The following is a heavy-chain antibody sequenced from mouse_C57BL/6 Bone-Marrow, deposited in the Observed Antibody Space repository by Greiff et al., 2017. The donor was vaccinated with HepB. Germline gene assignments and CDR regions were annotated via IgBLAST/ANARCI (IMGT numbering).Heavy chain of an antibody. D-gene: IGHD2-2*01. CDR1: GYTFTDYY. CDR3: AREGGLDYFDY. Sequence: QVQLKESGAELVRPGASVKLSCKASGYTFTDYYINWVKQRPGQGLEWIARIYPGSGNTYYNEKFKGKATLTAEKSSSTAYMQLSSLTSEDSAVYFCAREGGLDYFDYWGQGTTLTVSS. J-gene: IGHJ2*01. V-gene: IGHV1-76*01. CDR2: IYPGSGNT.